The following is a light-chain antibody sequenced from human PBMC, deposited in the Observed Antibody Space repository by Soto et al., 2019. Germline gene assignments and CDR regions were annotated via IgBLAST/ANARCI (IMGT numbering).Light chain of an antibody. CDR2: AAS. J-gene: IGKJ3*01. CDR3: QQSYSTPQVT. Sequence: DIQLTQSPSFLSASVGDRVTITCRASQGISNYLAWYQQRPGKAPKLLIYAASTLQTGVPSRFSGSGSGTEFTLTISSLQPEDFATYYCQQSYSTPQVTFGPGTKVDIK. V-gene: IGKV1-9*01. CDR1: QGISNY.